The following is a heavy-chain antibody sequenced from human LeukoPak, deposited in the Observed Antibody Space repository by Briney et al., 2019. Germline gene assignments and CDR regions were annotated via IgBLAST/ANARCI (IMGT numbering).Heavy chain of an antibody. V-gene: IGHV3-73*01. D-gene: IGHD1-26*01. CDR3: IRGAASGSYYGFDV. CDR1: GFTFSTYA. J-gene: IGHJ6*02. Sequence: GGSLRLSCAASGFTFSTYAVHWVRQAPGKGLEWVGRIRSKANNYATAYATSVKGRFTLSRDDSKNTAYLQMNSLKTEDTAVYYCIRGAASGSYYGFDVWGQGATVTVSS. CDR2: IRSKANNYAT.